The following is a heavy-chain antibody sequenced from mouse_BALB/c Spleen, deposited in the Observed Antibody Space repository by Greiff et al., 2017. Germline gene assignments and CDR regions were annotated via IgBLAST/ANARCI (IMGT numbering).Heavy chain of an antibody. CDR2: ISSGSSTI. Sequence: EVKVEESGGGLVQPGGSRKLSCAASGFTFSSFGMHWVRQAPEKGLEWVAYISSGSSTIYYADTVKGRFTISRDNPKNTLFLQMTSLRSEDTAMYYCAREVYGSYYAMDYWGQGTSVTVSS. CDR1: GFTFSSFG. CDR3: AREVYGSYYAMDY. J-gene: IGHJ4*01. D-gene: IGHD1-1*01. V-gene: IGHV5-17*02.